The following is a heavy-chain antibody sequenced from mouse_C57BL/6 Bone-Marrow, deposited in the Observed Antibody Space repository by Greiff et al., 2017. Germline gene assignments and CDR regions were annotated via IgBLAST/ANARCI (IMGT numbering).Heavy chain of an antibody. CDR3: ARPSITTVVDWYFDV. V-gene: IGHV5-17*01. D-gene: IGHD1-1*01. J-gene: IGHJ1*03. Sequence: EVMLVESGGGLVKPGGSLKLSCAASGFTFSDYGMHWVRQAPEKGLEWVAYISSGSSTIYYADTVKGRFTISRDNAKNTLFLQMTSPRSEDTAMYYCARPSITTVVDWYFDVWGTGTTVTVSS. CDR2: ISSGSSTI. CDR1: GFTFSDYG.